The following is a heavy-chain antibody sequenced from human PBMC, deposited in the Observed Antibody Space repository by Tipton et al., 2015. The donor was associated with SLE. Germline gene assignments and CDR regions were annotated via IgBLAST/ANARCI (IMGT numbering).Heavy chain of an antibody. CDR1: GGSISSSSYY. J-gene: IGHJ3*02. Sequence: LRLSCTVSGGSISSSSYYWGWIRQPPGKGLEWIGSIYYSGSTYYNPSLKSRVTISVDTSKNQFSLKLSSVTAADTAVYYCASQGSSGWYASYDAFDIWGQGTMVTVSS. D-gene: IGHD6-19*01. CDR2: IYYSGST. V-gene: IGHV4-39*01. CDR3: ASQGSSGWYASYDAFDI.